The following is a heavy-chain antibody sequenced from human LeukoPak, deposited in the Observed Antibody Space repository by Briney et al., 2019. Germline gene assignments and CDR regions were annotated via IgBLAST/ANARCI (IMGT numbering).Heavy chain of an antibody. CDR2: IYYSGST. V-gene: IGHV4-39*07. CDR1: GGSISSSSYY. CDR3: AREYSSYYYDSSGYSIDY. Sequence: SETLSLTCTVSGGSISSSSYYWGWIRQPPGKGLEWIGSIYYSGSTYYNPSLKSRVTISVDTSKNQFSLKLSSVTAADTAVYYCAREYSSYYYDSSGYSIDYWGQGTLVTVSS. D-gene: IGHD3-22*01. J-gene: IGHJ4*02.